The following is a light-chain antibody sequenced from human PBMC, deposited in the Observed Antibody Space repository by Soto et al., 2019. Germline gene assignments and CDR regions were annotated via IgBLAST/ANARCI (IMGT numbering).Light chain of an antibody. V-gene: IGLV2-14*01. J-gene: IGLJ2*01. CDR3: SSYTSSSTPHVV. CDR1: SSDVGGYNY. CDR2: DVS. Sequence: QSALTQPASVSGSPGQSITISCTGTSSDVGGYNYVSWYQQYPGKAPKLMIYDVSNRPSGVSNRFSGSKSGNTASLTISGRQAEDEAEYYCSSYTSSSTPHVVFGGGTKLTVL.